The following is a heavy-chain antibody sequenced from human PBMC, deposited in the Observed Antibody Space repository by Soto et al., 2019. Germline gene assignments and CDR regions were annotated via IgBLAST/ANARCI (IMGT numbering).Heavy chain of an antibody. V-gene: IGHV4-4*07. CDR2: IYSGGST. J-gene: IGHJ6*02. Sequence: PSDTLSLTCTVSCVSISIFYWSCIRQPAGKGLEWIVRIYSGGSTIYNPSLKSRVTMSVDTSKNQFSLRLSSVTAADTAVYYCARDKGGMDVWGQGTAVTVSS. CDR1: CVSISIFY. CDR3: ARDKGGMDV.